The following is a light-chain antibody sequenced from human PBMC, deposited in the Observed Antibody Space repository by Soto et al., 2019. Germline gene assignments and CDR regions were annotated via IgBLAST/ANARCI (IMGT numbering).Light chain of an antibody. V-gene: IGKV3-11*01. CDR2: DAS. CDR3: QYHSAART. CDR1: QSVASY. Sequence: EIVLTQSPVPLSLFPGERATLSCRASQSVASYLILYQQKPGQAPRLLIFDASTRATDLPGRFSGSGSGTDFSTTISRHKPEVWADYYCQYHSAARTFGGGTKVEIK. J-gene: IGKJ4*01.